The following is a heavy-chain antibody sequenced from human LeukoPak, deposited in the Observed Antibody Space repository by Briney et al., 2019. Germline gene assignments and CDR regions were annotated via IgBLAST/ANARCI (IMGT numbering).Heavy chain of an antibody. Sequence: PGGSLRLSCAASGFTFSSYGMHWVRQAPGKGLEWVSTINDSGGATFSADSVKGRFTMSRDNSKNTLYLQMNSLRAEDTAVYYCAKYYGEAYFDYWGQGTLITVSS. CDR1: GFTFSSYG. CDR3: AKYYGEAYFDY. V-gene: IGHV3-23*01. D-gene: IGHD4-17*01. J-gene: IGHJ4*02. CDR2: INDSGGAT.